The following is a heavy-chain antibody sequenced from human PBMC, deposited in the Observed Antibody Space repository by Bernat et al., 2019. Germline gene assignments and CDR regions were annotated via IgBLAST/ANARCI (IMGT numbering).Heavy chain of an antibody. J-gene: IGHJ3*02. CDR3: ARREDDYVWGSYRSYAFDI. Sequence: QLQLQESGPGLVKPSETLSLTCTVSGGSISSSSYYWGWIRQPPGKGLEGIGSIYYSGSTYYNPSLKSRVTISVDTSKNQFSLKLSSVTAADTAVYYCARREDDYVWGSYRSYAFDIWGQGTMVTVSS. V-gene: IGHV4-39*01. CDR2: IYYSGST. CDR1: GGSISSSSYY. D-gene: IGHD3-16*02.